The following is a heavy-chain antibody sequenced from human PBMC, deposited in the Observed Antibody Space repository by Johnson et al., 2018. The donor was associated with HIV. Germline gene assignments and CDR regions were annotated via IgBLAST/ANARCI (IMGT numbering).Heavy chain of an antibody. CDR1: GFSFSDYY. CDR2: ITNGGST. D-gene: IGHD5-18*01. Sequence: QVQLVESGGGLVKPGGSLRLSCAASGFSFSDYYMSWVRQAPGKGLEYVSGITNGGSTYSADSVKVRFTISRANAKNSLYLQMNSLRAEDTAVYYCAKDLQLWAPSSAFDIWGQATMVTVSS. V-gene: IGHV3-11*01. CDR3: AKDLQLWAPSSAFDI. J-gene: IGHJ3*02.